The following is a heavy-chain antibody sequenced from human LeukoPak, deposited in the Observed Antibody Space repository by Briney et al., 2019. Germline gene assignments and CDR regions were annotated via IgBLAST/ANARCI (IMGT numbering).Heavy chain of an antibody. CDR3: ARDGRYFDY. V-gene: IGHV3-23*01. J-gene: IGHJ4*02. Sequence: GGSLRLSCAASGFTFSSYAMSWVRQAPGKGLEWVPVISNSGDRTYYADSVKGRFTISRDNSKNTLCLQMNSLRAEDAALYFCARDGRYFDYWGQGTLVTVSS. CDR2: ISNSGDRT. CDR1: GFTFSSYA.